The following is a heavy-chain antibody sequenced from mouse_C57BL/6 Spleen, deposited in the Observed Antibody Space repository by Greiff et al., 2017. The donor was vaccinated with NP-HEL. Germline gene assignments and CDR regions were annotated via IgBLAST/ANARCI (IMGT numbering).Heavy chain of an antibody. CDR1: GYTFTSYW. V-gene: IGHV1-64*01. CDR3: ARWNYVGAMDY. CDR2: IHPNSGST. Sequence: VQLQQPGAELVKPGASVKLSCKASGYTFTSYWMHWVKQRPGQGLEWIGMIHPNSGSTNYNEKFKSKATLTVDKSSSTAYMQLSSLTSEDSAVYYCARWNYVGAMDYWGQGTSVTVSS. J-gene: IGHJ4*01. D-gene: IGHD2-4*01.